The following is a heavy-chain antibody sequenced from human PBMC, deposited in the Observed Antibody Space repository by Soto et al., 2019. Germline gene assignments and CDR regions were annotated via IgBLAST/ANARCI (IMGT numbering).Heavy chain of an antibody. CDR2: ISTSGSTI. CDR1: GVTVSSYE. D-gene: IGHD3-16*01. V-gene: IGHV3-48*03. CDR3: AREVERGIWIDD. Sequence: PGGSLRLSCAASGVTVSSYEMNWVRQAPGKGLEWVAYISTSGSTIYYADSLKGRFTISRDNAKNSLNLQIDSLSAEDTASYYCAREVERGIWIDDWGQGTLLTVSS. J-gene: IGHJ4*02.